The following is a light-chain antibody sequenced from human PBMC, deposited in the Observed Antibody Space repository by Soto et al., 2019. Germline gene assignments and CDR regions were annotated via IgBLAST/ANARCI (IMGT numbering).Light chain of an antibody. J-gene: IGLJ3*02. V-gene: IGLV2-8*01. CDR3: SSYVGNDIWV. CDR1: SSDVGAYKY. Sequence: QSALTQPPSASGSPGQSVTISCTGTSSDVGAYKYVSWYQQYPGKAPKLMIYEVTKRPSGVPDRFSGSKSGSTASLTVSGVQDEDEADYYCSSYVGNDIWVFGGGTKLTVL. CDR2: EVT.